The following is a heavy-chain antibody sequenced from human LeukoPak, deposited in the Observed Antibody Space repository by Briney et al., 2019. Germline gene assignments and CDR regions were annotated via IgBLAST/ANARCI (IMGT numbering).Heavy chain of an antibody. CDR3: ARAATHIVGATSFDY. V-gene: IGHV1-46*01. J-gene: IGHJ4*02. Sequence: ASVKVSCKASGYTFTSYYMHWVRQAPGQGLEWMAIINPSGGSTTYAQRFQGRVTVTRDTSTSTVYMEVSSLRSEDTAVYYCARAATHIVGATSFDYWGEGTLVTVPS. CDR1: GYTFTSYY. CDR2: INPSGGST. D-gene: IGHD1-26*01.